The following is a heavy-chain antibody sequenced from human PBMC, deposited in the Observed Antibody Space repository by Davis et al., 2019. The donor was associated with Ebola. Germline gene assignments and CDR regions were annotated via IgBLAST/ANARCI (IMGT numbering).Heavy chain of an antibody. CDR3: ARRLDRVDV. D-gene: IGHD3-10*01. Sequence: MPSETLSLTCTVSGYSISSGYYWGWIRQPPGKGLEWIGSIYHSGSTYYNPSLKSRVTISVDTSKNQFSLKLSSVTAADTAVYYCARRLDRVDVWGQGTTVTVSS. CDR2: IYHSGST. J-gene: IGHJ6*02. CDR1: GYSISSGYY. V-gene: IGHV4-38-2*02.